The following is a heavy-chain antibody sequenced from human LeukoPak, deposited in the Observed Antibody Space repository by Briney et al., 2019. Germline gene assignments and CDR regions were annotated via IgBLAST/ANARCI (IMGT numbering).Heavy chain of an antibody. CDR2: ISYDGSNK. CDR1: GFTFSSYA. Sequence: PGGSLRLSCAASGFTFSSYAMHWVRQAPGKGLEWVAVISYDGSNKYYADSVKGRFTISRDNSKNTLYLQMNSLRAEDTAVYYCARIYSSGSQEYYYYGMDVWGQGTTVTVSS. D-gene: IGHD3-22*01. J-gene: IGHJ6*02. V-gene: IGHV3-30-3*01. CDR3: ARIYSSGSQEYYYYGMDV.